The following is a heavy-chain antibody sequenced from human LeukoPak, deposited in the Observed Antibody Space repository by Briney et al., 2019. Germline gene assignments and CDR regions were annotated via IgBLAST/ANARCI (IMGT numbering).Heavy chain of an antibody. CDR3: AREGRAPHLAFDI. CDR1: GGSLSSYY. CDR2: IYPSGST. J-gene: IGHJ3*02. V-gene: IGHV4-59*12. Sequence: PSETLSLTCTVSGGSLSSYYWTWIRQPPGKGLEWIGYIYPSGSTNYNPSLKGRVTISLDTSKNQFSLQLNSVTPEDTAVYYCAREGRAPHLAFDIWGQGTMVTVSS.